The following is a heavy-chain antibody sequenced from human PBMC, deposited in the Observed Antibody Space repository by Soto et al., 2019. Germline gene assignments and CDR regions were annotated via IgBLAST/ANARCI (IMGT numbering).Heavy chain of an antibody. Sequence: GGSLRLSCAASGLTVNADYMSWVRQAPGKGLEWVSVIFTGGNTYYIDSVKGRFTISRDNSKNTLYLQMNSLRVEDTAVYYCARESAAKADAFDIWGQGTMVTVSS. CDR2: IFTGGNT. CDR3: ARESAAKADAFDI. V-gene: IGHV3-66*01. D-gene: IGHD3-3*01. CDR1: GLTVNADY. J-gene: IGHJ3*02.